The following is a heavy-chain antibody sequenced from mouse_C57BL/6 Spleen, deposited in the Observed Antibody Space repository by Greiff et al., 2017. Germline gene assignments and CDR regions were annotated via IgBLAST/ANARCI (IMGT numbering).Heavy chain of an antibody. J-gene: IGHJ4*01. D-gene: IGHD2-4*01. V-gene: IGHV5-4*01. CDR1: GFTFSSYA. CDR2: ISDGGSYT. Sequence: EVQGVESGGGLVKPGGSLKLSCAASGFTFSSYAMSWVRQTPEKRLEWVATISDGGSYTYYPDNVKGRFTISRDNAKNNLYLQMSHLKSEDTAMYYCAREGIYYDYDVGAMDYWGQGTSVTVSS. CDR3: AREGIYYDYDVGAMDY.